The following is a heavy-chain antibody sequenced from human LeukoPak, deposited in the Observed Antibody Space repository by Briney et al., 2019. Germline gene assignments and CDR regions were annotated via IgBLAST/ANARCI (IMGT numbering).Heavy chain of an antibody. CDR3: ARTTYGDY. V-gene: IGHV3-7*02. CDR2: IKEDGSET. J-gene: IGHJ4*02. D-gene: IGHD1-1*01. Sequence: GGSLRLSCAASGFTLGSYWMTWVRQAPRKGLEWAAAIKEDGSETYYVDSVKGRFTISRDNAKSSLYLQMSSLRAEDTAVYYCARTTYGDYWGQGTLVTVSS. CDR1: GFTLGSYW.